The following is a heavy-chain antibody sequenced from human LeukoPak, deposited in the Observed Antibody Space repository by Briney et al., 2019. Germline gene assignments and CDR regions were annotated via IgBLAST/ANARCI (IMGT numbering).Heavy chain of an antibody. D-gene: IGHD4-23*01. CDR2: IIPIFGTA. Sequence: GSSVKVSCTASGGTFSSYAISWVRQAPGQGLEWMGGIIPIFGTANYAQKFQGRVTFTADESTSTAYMELSSLRSEDTAVYYCARDLPSTVGGNNDYWGQGTLVTVSS. CDR3: ARDLPSTVGGNNDY. J-gene: IGHJ4*02. V-gene: IGHV1-69*01. CDR1: GGTFSSYA.